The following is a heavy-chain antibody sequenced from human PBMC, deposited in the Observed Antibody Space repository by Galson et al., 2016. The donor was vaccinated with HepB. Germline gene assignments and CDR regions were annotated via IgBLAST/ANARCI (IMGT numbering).Heavy chain of an antibody. CDR3: ATSVYGDHRFDDWYFDL. D-gene: IGHD4-17*01. CDR2: IGTAGDT. V-gene: IGHV3-13*04. CDR1: GFTFSSYD. Sequence: SLRLSCAASGFTFSSYDMHWVRQATGKGLEWVSGIGTAGDTYYPGSVKVRFTISREDAKNSLYLQMNSLRAGDTAVYYCATSVYGDHRFDDWYFDLWGRGTLVTVSS. J-gene: IGHJ2*01.